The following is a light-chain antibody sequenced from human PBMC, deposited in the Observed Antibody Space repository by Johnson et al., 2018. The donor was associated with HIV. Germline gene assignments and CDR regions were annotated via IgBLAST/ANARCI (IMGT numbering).Light chain of an antibody. J-gene: IGLJ1*01. CDR1: SCDIGNNY. CDR2: DNN. Sequence: HSVLTQPPSVSAAPGQKVTISCSGSSCDIGNNYVSCHQQFPGTAPKLLIYDNNKRSSGIPDRFSASKSGTSATLAITGLQPGDEADYYCGTWDSSLSAHYVFGTGTKVTVL. V-gene: IGLV1-51*01. CDR3: GTWDSSLSAHYV.